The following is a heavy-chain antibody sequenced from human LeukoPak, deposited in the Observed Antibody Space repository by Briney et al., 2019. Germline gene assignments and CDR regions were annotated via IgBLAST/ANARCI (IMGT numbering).Heavy chain of an antibody. CDR3: ATLRWYPH. V-gene: IGHV3-7*01. D-gene: IGHD4-23*01. Sequence: GGSLRLSCAASGFTFSSYWMSWVRQATGKGLECVAKIKEDGSEKHYVDSVKGRFTISRDNAKNSLYLQMNSLRAEDTAVYYCATLRWYPHWGQGTLVTVSS. J-gene: IGHJ4*02. CDR1: GFTFSSYW. CDR2: IKEDGSEK.